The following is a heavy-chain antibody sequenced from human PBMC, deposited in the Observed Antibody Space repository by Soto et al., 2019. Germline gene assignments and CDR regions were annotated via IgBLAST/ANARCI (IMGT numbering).Heavy chain of an antibody. Sequence: GGSLRLSCAASGFTFTSYGMSWVRQAPGKGLEWVSTISGSGGTTYYADSVKGRFTISRDNSKNTLYLQMNRLRVEDTAVYYCAKAMWFGSPIRGYLDYWGQGTLVTVSS. D-gene: IGHD3-10*01. V-gene: IGHV3-23*01. CDR3: AKAMWFGSPIRGYLDY. J-gene: IGHJ4*02. CDR1: GFTFTSYG. CDR2: ISGSGGTT.